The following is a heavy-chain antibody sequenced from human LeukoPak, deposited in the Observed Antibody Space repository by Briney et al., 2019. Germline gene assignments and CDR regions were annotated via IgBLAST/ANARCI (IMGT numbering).Heavy chain of an antibody. CDR2: ISYDGSNK. Sequence: GGSLRVSCAASGFTFSSYGMHWVRQAPGKGLEWVAVISYDGSNKYYADSVKGRFTISRDNSKNTLYLQMNSLRAEDTAVYYCAKESLRVTSFDYWGQGTLVTVSS. J-gene: IGHJ4*02. V-gene: IGHV3-30*18. D-gene: IGHD2-21*02. CDR1: GFTFSSYG. CDR3: AKESLRVTSFDY.